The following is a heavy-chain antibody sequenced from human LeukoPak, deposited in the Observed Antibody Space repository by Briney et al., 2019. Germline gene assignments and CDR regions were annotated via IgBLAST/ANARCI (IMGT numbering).Heavy chain of an antibody. CDR1: GFTFSTYN. CDR2: ISSSSTNI. Sequence: GGSLRLSCAASGFTFSTYNMNWVRQAPGKGLEWVSYISSSSTNIYYADSVKGRFTTSRDNAKSSLYLQMNSLRDEDTAVYYCARDSSGWYGFDYWGQGTLVTVSP. D-gene: IGHD6-19*01. V-gene: IGHV3-48*02. J-gene: IGHJ4*02. CDR3: ARDSSGWYGFDY.